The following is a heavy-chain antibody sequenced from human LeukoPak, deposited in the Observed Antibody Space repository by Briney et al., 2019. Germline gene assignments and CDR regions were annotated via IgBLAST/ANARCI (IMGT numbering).Heavy chain of an antibody. CDR1: GYTFTSYA. CDR2: IIPIFGTA. Sequence: SVKVSCKASGYTFTSYAISWVRQAPGQGLEWVGGIIPIFGTANYAQRFQGRVTISSDESTSTAYMELSSLRSEDTAVYYCARTSGYCSGGTCYKDFDYWGQGTLVTVSS. CDR3: ARTSGYCSGGTCYKDFDY. V-gene: IGHV1-69*13. J-gene: IGHJ4*02. D-gene: IGHD2-15*01.